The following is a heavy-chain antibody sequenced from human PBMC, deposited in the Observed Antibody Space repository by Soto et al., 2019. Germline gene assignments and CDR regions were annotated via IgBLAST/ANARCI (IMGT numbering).Heavy chain of an antibody. D-gene: IGHD1-26*01. CDR1: GIIFSDYH. CDR2: ITGSGTVT. Sequence: GGSLRLSCAASGIIFSDYHMDWIRQAPGKGLEWVSSITGSGTVTYYAESVQGRFTISRDHAKNSVYLQMNSLRAEDTAVYYCAKDLRVEVGATFYHYYRLAVWGQGTTVTVSS. CDR3: AKDLRVEVGATFYHYYRLAV. J-gene: IGHJ6*02. V-gene: IGHV3-11*04.